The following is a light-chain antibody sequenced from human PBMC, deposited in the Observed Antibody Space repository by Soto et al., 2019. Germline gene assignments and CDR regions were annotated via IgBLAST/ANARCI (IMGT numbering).Light chain of an antibody. J-gene: IGLJ2*01. V-gene: IGLV3-1*01. CDR2: QDV. CDR3: QAWDSSTVV. CDR1: KLGNKY. Sequence: SYELTQPPSVSVSPGQTASITCSGEKLGNKYACWYQQKAGQSPVLVIYQDVKRPSGIPERFSGSNSGNTATLTISGTQAMDEADYYCQAWDSSTVVFGGGTKVTAL.